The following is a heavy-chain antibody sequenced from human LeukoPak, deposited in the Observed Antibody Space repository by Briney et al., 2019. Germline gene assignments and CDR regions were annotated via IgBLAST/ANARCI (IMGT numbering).Heavy chain of an antibody. D-gene: IGHD6-13*01. J-gene: IGHJ4*02. CDR3: AKARGIAAAVHYFDY. CDR2: ISWNSGSI. Sequence: GGSLRLSCAASGFTFDDYAMQWVRQAPGKGLEWVSGISWNSGSIGYADSVKGRFTISRDNAKNSLYLQMNSLRAEDTALYYCAKARGIAAAVHYFDYWGQGTLVTVSS. CDR1: GFTFDDYA. V-gene: IGHV3-9*01.